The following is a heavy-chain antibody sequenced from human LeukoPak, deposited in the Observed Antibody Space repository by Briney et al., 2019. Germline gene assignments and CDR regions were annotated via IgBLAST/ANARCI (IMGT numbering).Heavy chain of an antibody. CDR3: ATKQWLAPPPDS. V-gene: IGHV3-74*01. CDR2: INTDGTVT. Sequence: GGSLRLSCAASGFTFSKYWMLWVRQAPGKGLESVSRINTDGTVTTYADSVKGRFTVSRHNADNTMFLQMNSVRDEDTAVYYCATKQWLAPPPDSWGQGTPVTVSS. D-gene: IGHD6-19*01. J-gene: IGHJ4*02. CDR1: GFTFSKYW.